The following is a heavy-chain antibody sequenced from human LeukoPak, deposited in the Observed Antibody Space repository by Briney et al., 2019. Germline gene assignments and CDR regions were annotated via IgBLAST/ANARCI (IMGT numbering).Heavy chain of an antibody. CDR2: IWYDGSDK. CDR3: AKDWPPRASTTGLCFDY. D-gene: IGHD2-8*02. Sequence: GGSLRLSCAASGFTFSSYGMHWVRQAPGKGLEWVAVIWYDGSDKYYADSVKGRFTISRDNSKNTLYLQMNSLRAEDTAVYYCAKDWPPRASTTGLCFDYWGQGTLVTVSS. CDR1: GFTFSSYG. V-gene: IGHV3-30*02. J-gene: IGHJ4*02.